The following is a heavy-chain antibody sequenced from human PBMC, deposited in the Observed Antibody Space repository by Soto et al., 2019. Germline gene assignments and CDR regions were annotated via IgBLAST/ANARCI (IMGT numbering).Heavy chain of an antibody. CDR2: IYYSGST. J-gene: IGHJ4*02. CDR3: ARHVVTTGAQDNDY. CDR1: GGSISSSSYY. Sequence: PSETLSLTCTVSGGSISSSSYYWGWIRQPPGKGLEWIGSIYYSGSTYYNPSLKSRVTISVDTSKNQFSLKLSSVTAADTAVYYCARHVVTTGAQDNDYWGQGTLVTVSS. D-gene: IGHD4-4*01. V-gene: IGHV4-39*01.